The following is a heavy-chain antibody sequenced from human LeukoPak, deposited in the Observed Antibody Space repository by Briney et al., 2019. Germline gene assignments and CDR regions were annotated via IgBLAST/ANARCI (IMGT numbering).Heavy chain of an antibody. CDR2: ISYDGSNK. V-gene: IGHV3-30-3*01. CDR1: GLTFSSYA. CDR3: ARGSSASSVYYGMDV. J-gene: IGHJ6*02. D-gene: IGHD6-6*01. Sequence: GGSLRLSCAAFGLTFSSYAMHWVRQAPGKGLEWVAVISYDGSNKYYADSVKGRFTISRDNSKNTLYPQMNGLRAEDTAVYYCARGSSASSVYYGMDVWGQGTTVTVSS.